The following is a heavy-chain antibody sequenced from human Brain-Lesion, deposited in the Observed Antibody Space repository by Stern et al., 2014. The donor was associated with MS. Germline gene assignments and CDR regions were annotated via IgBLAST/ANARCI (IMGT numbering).Heavy chain of an antibody. D-gene: IGHD5-18*01. J-gene: IGHJ4*02. V-gene: IGHV4-61*02. CDR3: ARETGGYTYGDTDFFDY. CDR1: GGSISSGSFY. Sequence: QVQLQESGPGLVKPSQTLSLTCIVSGGSISSGSFYWNWIRQPAGKGLEWIGRIYSSGSPNYNPYLKRRVTISGDTSQNHFSLKMFSMTAADTAVYYCARETGGYTYGDTDFFDYWGQGALVTVSS. CDR2: IYSSGSP.